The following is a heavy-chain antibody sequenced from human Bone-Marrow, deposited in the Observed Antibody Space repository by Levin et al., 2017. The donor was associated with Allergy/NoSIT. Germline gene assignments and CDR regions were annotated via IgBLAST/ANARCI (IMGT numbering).Heavy chain of an antibody. CDR1: GITFSNYG. J-gene: IGHJ2*01. Sequence: GGSLRLSCAASGITFSNYGMHWVRQAPGKGLEWVTVISYDGNDKYYADSVKGRFIISRDNSKNTLSLQMRNLKEEDTAVYYCAKHDYGDLWYCDLWGRGTLVTVSS. D-gene: IGHD4-17*01. V-gene: IGHV3-30*18. CDR2: ISYDGNDK. CDR3: AKHDYGDLWYCDL.